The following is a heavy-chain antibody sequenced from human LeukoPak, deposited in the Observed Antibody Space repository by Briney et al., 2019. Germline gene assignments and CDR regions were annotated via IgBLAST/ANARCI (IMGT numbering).Heavy chain of an antibody. D-gene: IGHD2-21*02. Sequence: PSETLSLTCAVYGGSFSGYYWSWIRQPPGKGLEWIGEINHSGSTNYNPSLKSRVTISVDTSKNQFSLKLSSVTAADTAVYYCARVYCGGDCYSVGPSRGYNWFDPWGQGTLVTVSS. CDR3: ARVYCGGDCYSVGPSRGYNWFDP. J-gene: IGHJ5*02. CDR1: GGSFSGYY. CDR2: INHSGST. V-gene: IGHV4-34*01.